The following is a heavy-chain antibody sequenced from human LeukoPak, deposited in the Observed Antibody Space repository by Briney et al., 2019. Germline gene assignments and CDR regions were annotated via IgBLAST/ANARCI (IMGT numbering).Heavy chain of an antibody. CDR1: GFTFSGYP. D-gene: IGHD3-10*01. Sequence: GGSLRLSCSASGFTFSGYPMHWVRQAPGKRLEYVSGISSDGGSTYYTDSVKGRFTISRDNSKNTLYLQMSSLRAEDTAVYYCVRGFAISRFDYWGQGILVTVSS. J-gene: IGHJ4*02. V-gene: IGHV3-64D*09. CDR2: ISSDGGST. CDR3: VRGFAISRFDY.